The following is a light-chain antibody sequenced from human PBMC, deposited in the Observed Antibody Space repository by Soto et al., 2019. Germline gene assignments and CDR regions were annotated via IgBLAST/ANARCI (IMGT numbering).Light chain of an antibody. J-gene: IGKJ1*01. CDR3: QQSYSTPWT. CDR2: SAS. CDR1: QGISNY. V-gene: IGKV1-39*01. Sequence: DIQLTQSPSSLSASVGDRVTITCRASQGISNYLNWYQQKPGKAPKLLISSASSLQSAVPSRFSGSGSGTGFTLTITSLQPEDFATYYCQQSYSTPWTFXQGTKVDIK.